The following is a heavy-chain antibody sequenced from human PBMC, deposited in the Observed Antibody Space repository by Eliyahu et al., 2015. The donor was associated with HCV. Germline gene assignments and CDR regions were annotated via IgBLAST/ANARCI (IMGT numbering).Heavy chain of an antibody. CDR2: IHWDDDK. D-gene: IGHD5-12*01. CDR1: XXXLTTXGXG. Sequence: QITLKESGPTLLEPTQTLTLTCTFSXXXLTTXGXGVAWXRXPPGKALEWLALIHWDDDKRYSASLKSRLTVTKDTSNNQVVLTMTDVDPVDTGAYFCAHSWVASMNFDFWGQGIQVTVSS. V-gene: IGHV2-5*02. CDR3: AHSWVASMNFDF. J-gene: IGHJ4*02.